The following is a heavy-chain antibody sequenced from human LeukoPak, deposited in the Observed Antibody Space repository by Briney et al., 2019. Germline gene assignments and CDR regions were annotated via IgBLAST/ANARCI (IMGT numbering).Heavy chain of an antibody. D-gene: IGHD3-3*01. Sequence: PGGSLRLSCVTSGFTFSSYWMSWVRQTPGKGLEWVANIDQDGSGKNYVDSVKGRLTIPRDNAKNLLFLQMNSLRPEDTAVYYCAGGPGFLIDCWGQGTLVTVSS. V-gene: IGHV3-7*01. CDR2: IDQDGSGK. CDR3: AGGPGFLIDC. J-gene: IGHJ4*02. CDR1: GFTFSSYW.